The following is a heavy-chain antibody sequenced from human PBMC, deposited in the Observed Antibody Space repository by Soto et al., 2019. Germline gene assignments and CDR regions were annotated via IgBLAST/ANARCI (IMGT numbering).Heavy chain of an antibody. CDR3: ARSDGYDFNWLDS. CDR1: GYTFASYD. D-gene: IGHD2-21*01. CDR2: MNPSSGNT. J-gene: IGHJ5*01. Sequence: QVQLVQSGAEVKTPGASVKVSCKASGYTFASYDINWVRQAPGQGLEWMGWMNPSSGNTGFAQKFQGRLTLTRDTALTIAHMELSSLRNEDTAVYYCARSDGYDFNWLDSWGQGTLVTVS. V-gene: IGHV1-8*01.